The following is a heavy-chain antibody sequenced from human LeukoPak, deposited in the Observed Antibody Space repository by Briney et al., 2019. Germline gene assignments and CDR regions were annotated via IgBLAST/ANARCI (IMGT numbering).Heavy chain of an antibody. CDR2: ISYDGSHD. J-gene: IGHJ4*02. CDR1: GFTFSTYA. Sequence: GGSLRLSCAASGFTFSTYAMHWVRQAPGKGLEWVAHISYDGSHDYNADSVKGRFTISRDKSKNTLYLQMNSLRAEDTAVYYCARGTGVYVISPFDYWGQGTLVTVSS. V-gene: IGHV3-30*01. D-gene: IGHD2-8*01. CDR3: ARGTGVYVISPFDY.